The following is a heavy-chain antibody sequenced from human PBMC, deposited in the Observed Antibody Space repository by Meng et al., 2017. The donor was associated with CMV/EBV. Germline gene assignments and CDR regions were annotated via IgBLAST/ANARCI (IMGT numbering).Heavy chain of an antibody. D-gene: IGHD2-2*01. CDR3: AREYCSSTSCYFYCGMDV. Sequence: ASVKVSCKASGYTFTSYGISWVRQAPGQGLEWMGWISAYNGNTNYAQKLQGRVTMTTDTSTSTAYMELRSLRSDDTAVYYCAREYCSSTSCYFYCGMDVWGQGTTVTVSS. CDR1: GYTFTSYG. V-gene: IGHV1-18*01. J-gene: IGHJ6*02. CDR2: ISAYNGNT.